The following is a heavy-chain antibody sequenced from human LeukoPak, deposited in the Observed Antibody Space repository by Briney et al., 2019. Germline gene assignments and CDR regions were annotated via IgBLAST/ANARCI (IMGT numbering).Heavy chain of an antibody. D-gene: IGHD3-3*01. J-gene: IGHJ6*03. Sequence: SGGSLRLSCAASGFTFSSYEMNWVRQAPGKGLEWVSYISSSGSTIYYADSVKGRFTISRDNAKNSLYLQMNSLRAEDTAVYYCARERDRFLEWLKAYYYYYMDVWGKGTTVTVSS. V-gene: IGHV3-48*03. CDR1: GFTFSSYE. CDR2: ISSSGSTI. CDR3: ARERDRFLEWLKAYYYYYMDV.